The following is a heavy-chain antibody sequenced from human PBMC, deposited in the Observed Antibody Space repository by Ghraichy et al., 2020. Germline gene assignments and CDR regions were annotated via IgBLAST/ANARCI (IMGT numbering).Heavy chain of an antibody. Sequence: GGSLRLSCAASGFTFSSYPMNWVRQAPGKGLEWVSYISTSSSTIYYADSVRGRFTISRDNAKNSLYLQLNSLRAEDTAVYYCTRPSFDYWGQGTLVTVSS. CDR1: GFTFSSYP. CDR2: ISTSSSTI. J-gene: IGHJ4*02. CDR3: TRPSFDY. V-gene: IGHV3-48*01.